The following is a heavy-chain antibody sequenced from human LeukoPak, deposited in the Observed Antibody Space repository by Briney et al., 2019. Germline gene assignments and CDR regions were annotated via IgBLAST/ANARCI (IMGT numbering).Heavy chain of an antibody. CDR1: GFTFDDYG. CDR3: AKDIDSGSYFGNYYGMDV. CDR2: ISWNGGKT. Sequence: GGSLRLSCAASGFTFDDYGMHWVRQAPGKGLEWVSGISWNGGKTVYADSVRGRFTISRDNTKNSLYLQLNSLRAEDTALYYCAKDIDSGSYFGNYYGMDVWGQGTTVSVSS. D-gene: IGHD1-26*01. V-gene: IGHV3-9*01. J-gene: IGHJ6*02.